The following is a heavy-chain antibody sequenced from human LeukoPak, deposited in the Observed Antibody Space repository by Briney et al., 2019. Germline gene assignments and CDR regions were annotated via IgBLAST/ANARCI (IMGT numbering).Heavy chain of an antibody. CDR1: GYTFSNYG. Sequence: ASVTVSCKASGYTFSNYGISWVRQAPGQGLEWMGWISAYNGNTNYAQKLQGRVTMTTDTSTSTAYMELRSLRSDDTAVYYCARVQDCPREAFAFDIWGQGTMVTVSS. CDR2: ISAYNGNT. D-gene: IGHD2-21*02. J-gene: IGHJ3*02. CDR3: ARVQDCPREAFAFDI. V-gene: IGHV1-18*01.